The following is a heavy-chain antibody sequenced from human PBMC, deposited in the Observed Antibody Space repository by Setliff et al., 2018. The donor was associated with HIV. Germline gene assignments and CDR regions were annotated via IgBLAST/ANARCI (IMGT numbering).Heavy chain of an antibody. CDR3: ARDVPTYCSSINCYDTMNQNWFDP. CDR2: ISAYNGHT. CDR1: GYTFTSYG. J-gene: IGHJ5*02. Sequence: ASVKVSCKASGYTFTSYGISWVRQAPGQGLEWMGRISAYNGHTNYAQKFQGRVTMTTDTSTSTAYTELRSLRSDDTAVYYCARDVPTYCSSINCYDTMNQNWFDPWGQGTLVTVSS. V-gene: IGHV1-18*01. D-gene: IGHD2-2*01.